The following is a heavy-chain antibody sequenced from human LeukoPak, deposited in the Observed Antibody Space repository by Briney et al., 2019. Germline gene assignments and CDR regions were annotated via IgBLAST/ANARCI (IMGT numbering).Heavy chain of an antibody. CDR2: IGASGEST. Sequence: GGSLRLSCADSGFTFSVAPMTWVRQAPGKGLEWVSLIGASGESTYYADSVKGRFTISRDNSKNTLSLQMNSLRVEDTAMYFCAKDIQLSTWGLGTMVTVSS. CDR3: AKDIQLST. J-gene: IGHJ3*01. D-gene: IGHD5-24*01. V-gene: IGHV3-23*01. CDR1: GFTFSVAP.